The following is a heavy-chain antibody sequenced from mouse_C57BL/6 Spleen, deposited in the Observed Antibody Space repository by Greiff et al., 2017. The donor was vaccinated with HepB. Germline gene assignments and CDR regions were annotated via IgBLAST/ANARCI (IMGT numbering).Heavy chain of an antibody. CDR2: ISSGSSTI. V-gene: IGHV5-17*01. J-gene: IGHJ2*01. CDR3: AREWYLDY. CDR1: GFTFSDYG. Sequence: EVQGVESGGGLVKPGGSLKLSCAASGFTFSDYGMHWVRQAPEKGLEWVAYISSGSSTIYYADTVKGRFTISRDNAKNTLFLQMTSLRSEDTAMYYCAREWYLDYWGQSTTLTVSS.